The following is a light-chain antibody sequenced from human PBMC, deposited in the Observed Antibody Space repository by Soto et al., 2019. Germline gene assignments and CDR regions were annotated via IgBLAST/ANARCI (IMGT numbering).Light chain of an antibody. CDR3: QQYGSSPYN. Sequence: EIVLTQSPGTLSLSPGERATLSCRASQSVSSSYLAWYQQKPGKAPRLLIYGASSRATGIPDRFSGSWSGTDFTLTISRLEPEDLAVYYCQQYGSSPYNFGQGAKLEIK. V-gene: IGKV3-20*01. CDR2: GAS. J-gene: IGKJ2*01. CDR1: QSVSSSY.